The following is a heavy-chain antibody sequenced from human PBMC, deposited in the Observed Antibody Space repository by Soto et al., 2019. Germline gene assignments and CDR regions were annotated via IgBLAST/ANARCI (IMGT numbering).Heavy chain of an antibody. CDR1: GGSISSSSYY. Sequence: QLQLQESGPGLVKPSETLSLTCTVSGGSISSSSYYWGWIRQPPGKGLEWIGSIYYSGSTYYNPSLKSRVTISVDTSKNQFSLKLSSVTAADTAVYYCARQKIAVAGTRWGQGTLVTVSS. J-gene: IGHJ4*02. V-gene: IGHV4-39*01. CDR2: IYYSGST. CDR3: ARQKIAVAGTR. D-gene: IGHD6-19*01.